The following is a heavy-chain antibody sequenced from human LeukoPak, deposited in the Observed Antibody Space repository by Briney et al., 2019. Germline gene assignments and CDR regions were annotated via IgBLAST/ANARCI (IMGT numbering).Heavy chain of an antibody. CDR1: GFTLSDHY. J-gene: IGHJ4*02. Sequence: GGSLRLSCAASGFTLSDHYMSWIRQAPGKGLEWVSYLSTSGSTTSYADSVKGRFTISRDNAKNSLYLQMDSLRGEDTAVYYCARTARLFDLWGQGTLVTVSS. CDR2: LSTSGSTT. V-gene: IGHV3-11*04. D-gene: IGHD6-6*01. CDR3: ARTARLFDL.